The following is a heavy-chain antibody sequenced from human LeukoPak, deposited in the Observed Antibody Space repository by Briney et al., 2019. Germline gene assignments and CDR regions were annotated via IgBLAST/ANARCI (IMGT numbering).Heavy chain of an antibody. V-gene: IGHV1-18*01. CDR3: ARAGYDSSGYYYDLYFDY. CDR2: ISAYNGNT. CDR1: GGTFSSYA. D-gene: IGHD3-22*01. J-gene: IGHJ4*02. Sequence: GASVKVSCKASGGTFSSYAISWVRQAPGQGLEWMGWISAYNGNTNYAQKLQGRVTMTTDTSTSTAYMELRSLRSDDTAVYYCARAGYDSSGYYYDLYFDYWGQGTLVTVSS.